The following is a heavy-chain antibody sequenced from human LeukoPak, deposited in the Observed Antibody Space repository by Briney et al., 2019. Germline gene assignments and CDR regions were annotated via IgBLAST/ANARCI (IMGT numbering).Heavy chain of an antibody. D-gene: IGHD4-23*01. V-gene: IGHV3-21*01. CDR2: ISSSGTYI. CDR3: ARNGGNSDFDY. Sequence: GVSLRLSCAASGFTFSSYSMNWVRQAPGKGLEWVSFISSSGTYIYYADSMKGRFTISRDNAKNALYLQMDSLRAEDTAVYYCARNGGNSDFDYWGQGTLVTVSS. CDR1: GFTFSSYS. J-gene: IGHJ4*02.